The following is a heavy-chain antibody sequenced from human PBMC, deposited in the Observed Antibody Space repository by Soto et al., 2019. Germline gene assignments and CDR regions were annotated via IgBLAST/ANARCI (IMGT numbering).Heavy chain of an antibody. J-gene: IGHJ5*02. D-gene: IGHD3-9*01. CDR1: GYSFTSYW. V-gene: IGHV5-51*01. CDR3: ARRRYFDTLLDP. CDR2: TYPADSDT. Sequence: PGESLKISCQGSGYSFTSYWIGWVRQMPGKGLEWMGITYPADSDTRYSPSFQGQVTISVDKSISTVYLQWSSLKASDTATYYCARRRYFDTLLDPWGQGTLVTVSS.